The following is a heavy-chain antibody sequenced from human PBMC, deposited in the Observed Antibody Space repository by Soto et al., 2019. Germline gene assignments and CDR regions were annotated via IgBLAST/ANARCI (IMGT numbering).Heavy chain of an antibody. CDR1: GFTFSSYA. Sequence: PGGSLRLSCAASGFTFSSYAMSWVRQAPGKGLEWVSAISGSGGSTYYADSVKGRFTISRDNSKNTLYLQMSSLRAEDTAVYYCAKDTMWELLWGIDCWGQGTLVTVSS. CDR3: AKDTMWELLWGIDC. CDR2: ISGSGGST. V-gene: IGHV3-23*01. J-gene: IGHJ4*02. D-gene: IGHD1-26*01.